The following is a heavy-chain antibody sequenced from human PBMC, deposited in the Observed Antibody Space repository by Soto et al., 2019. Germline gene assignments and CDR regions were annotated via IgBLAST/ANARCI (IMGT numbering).Heavy chain of an antibody. CDR1: GFTFSTYA. J-gene: IGHJ4*02. CDR3: AAGPTSYRLDY. Sequence: GGSLRLSCAASGFTFSTYAMHWVRQAPGKGLEWVAVISYDARHKYYADSVKGRFTISRDNSKNTLYLQMNTLRAEDTAVYYCAAGPTSYRLDYWGQGTLVTVSS. D-gene: IGHD3-10*01. V-gene: IGHV3-30*03. CDR2: ISYDARHK.